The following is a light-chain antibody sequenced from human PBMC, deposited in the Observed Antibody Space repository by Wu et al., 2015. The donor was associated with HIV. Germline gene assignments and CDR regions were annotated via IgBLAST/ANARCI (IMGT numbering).Light chain of an antibody. V-gene: IGKV1-9*01. J-gene: IGKJ3*01. CDR1: QDINNY. CDR2: AAS. Sequence: DIQLTQSPSSLSASVGDRVAITCRASQDINNYLVWYQQKPGKAPKLLIYAASSLQIGVPSRFSGSGSGTEFTLTINSLQPDDFAIYYCQQDSSYPLTFGPGTKVDIK. CDR3: QQDSSYPLT.